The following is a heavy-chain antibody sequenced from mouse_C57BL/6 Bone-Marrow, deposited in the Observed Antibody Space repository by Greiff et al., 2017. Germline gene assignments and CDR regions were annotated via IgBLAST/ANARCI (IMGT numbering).Heavy chain of an antibody. V-gene: IGHV1-78*01. J-gene: IGHJ2*01. CDR3: ARKLGGYYLDY. CDR1: GYTFTDHT. CDR2: IYPRDGST. Sequence: QVQLQQSDAELVKPGASVKISCKVSGYTFTDHTIHWMKQRPEKGLEWIGYIYPRDGSTTYNAKFKGKATLTAAQSPSTAYIQLNSLTSEDSAVDFCARKLGGYYLDYWGQGTTLTVSS. D-gene: IGHD4-1*01.